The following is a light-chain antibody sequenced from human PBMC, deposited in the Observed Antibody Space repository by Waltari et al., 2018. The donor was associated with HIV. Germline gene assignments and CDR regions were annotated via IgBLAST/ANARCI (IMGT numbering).Light chain of an antibody. J-gene: IGKJ4*01. V-gene: IGKV3-20*01. Sequence: EIVLTQSPGTLSLSPGERATLSCRASQSVRSASLAWYQQKPGQAPRLLIFGASSRAPGIPDRFSGSGAVTDFILTISRLEPEDCAVYYCQQYAASPLTFGGGTRMEIK. CDR1: QSVRSAS. CDR3: QQYAASPLT. CDR2: GAS.